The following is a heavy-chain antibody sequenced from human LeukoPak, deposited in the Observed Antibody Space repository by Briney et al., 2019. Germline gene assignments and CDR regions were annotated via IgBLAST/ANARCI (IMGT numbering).Heavy chain of an antibody. CDR2: FDSENNKM. CDR3: ATDRVYRSSGRSWGFFDY. CDR1: QYTLSDLS. D-gene: IGHD6-19*01. V-gene: IGHV1-24*01. J-gene: IGHJ4*02. Sequence: VAAVKVSCKISQYTLSDLSIHWVGEAPAGGVGWMGGFDSENNKMVYSKKFQGRVTMTEVTSADTAYMELTSLRSEDTAVYFCATDRVYRSSGRSWGFFDYWGQGTLVIVSS.